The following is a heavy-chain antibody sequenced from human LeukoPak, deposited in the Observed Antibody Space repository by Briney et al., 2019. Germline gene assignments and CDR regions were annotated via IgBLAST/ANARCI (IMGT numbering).Heavy chain of an antibody. CDR1: GFTFSSYA. CDR3: AKSPEGYSYGPFDY. D-gene: IGHD5-18*01. J-gene: IGHJ4*02. V-gene: IGHV3-23*01. Sequence: GGSLRLSCAASGFTFSSYAMSWVRQAPGKGLEWVSAISGSGGSTYYADSVKGRFAISRDNSKNTLYLQMNSLRAEDTAVYYCAKSPEGYSYGPFDYWGQGTLVTVSS. CDR2: ISGSGGST.